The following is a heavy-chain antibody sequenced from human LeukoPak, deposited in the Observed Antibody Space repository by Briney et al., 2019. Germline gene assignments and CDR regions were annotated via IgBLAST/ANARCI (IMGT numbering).Heavy chain of an antibody. CDR1: GYTFTGYY. D-gene: IGHD5-18*01. CDR2: INPNSGGT. V-gene: IGHV1-2*02. Sequence: ASVKVSCKASGYTFTGYYMHWVRQAPGQGLEWMGWINPNSGGTNYAQKFQGRVTMTRDTTISTAYMELSRLRSDDTAVYYCARGARRGYSNWFDPWGQGTLVTVSS. J-gene: IGHJ5*02. CDR3: ARGARRGYSNWFDP.